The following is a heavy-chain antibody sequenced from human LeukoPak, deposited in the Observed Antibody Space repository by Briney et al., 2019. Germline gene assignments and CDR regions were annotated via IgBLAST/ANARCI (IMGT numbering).Heavy chain of an antibody. J-gene: IGHJ5*02. CDR1: GGSISSTNW. CDR3: AREVRTLWFGELFSWFDP. D-gene: IGHD3-10*01. CDR2: IYHSGSP. Sequence: PSETLSLTCTVSGGSISSTNWWNWVRQPPGKGLEWIGEIYHSGSPNYNPSLKSRVAISVDKSKNEFSLKLSSVTAADTAVYYCAREVRTLWFGELFSWFDPWGQGTLVTVSS. V-gene: IGHV4-4*02.